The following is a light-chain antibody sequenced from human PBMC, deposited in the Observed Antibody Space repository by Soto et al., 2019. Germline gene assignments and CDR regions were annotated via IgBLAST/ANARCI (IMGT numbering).Light chain of an antibody. J-gene: IGKJ1*01. V-gene: IGKV3-20*01. CDR3: QQYGSSPWT. Sequence: EIVLTQSPGTLSLSPGERATLSCRASPSVSSSYLAWYQQKPGQAPRLLIYGASSRATGIPDRFSGSGSGTDFTLTISRLEPEDFAGYYCQQYGSSPWTFGQGTKVEIK. CDR1: PSVSSSY. CDR2: GAS.